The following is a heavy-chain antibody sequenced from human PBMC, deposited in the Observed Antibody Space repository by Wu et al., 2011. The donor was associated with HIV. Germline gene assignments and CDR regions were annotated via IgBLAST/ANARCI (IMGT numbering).Heavy chain of an antibody. CDR3: ARAYDLWSGSGYYYYMDV. V-gene: IGHV1-69*11. D-gene: IGHD3-3*01. J-gene: IGHJ6*03. CDR1: GGTFSSYV. CDR2: VIPILGTT. Sequence: QVQLVQSGAEVKKPGSSMKVSCKASGGTFSSYVITWVRQAPGQGPEWMGRVIPILGTTNYAQKFQGRVTITADESTSTTYLELSSLRSEDTAVYYCARAYDLWSGSGYYYYMDVWGQRDHGQRLL.